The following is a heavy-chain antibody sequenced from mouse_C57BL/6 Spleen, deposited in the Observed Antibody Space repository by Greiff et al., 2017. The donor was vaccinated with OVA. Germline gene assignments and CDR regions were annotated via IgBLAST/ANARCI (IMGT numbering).Heavy chain of an antibody. V-gene: IGHV1-78*01. CDR2: IYPRDGSP. J-gene: IGHJ1*03. CDR3: ARDYGSSYCYFDV. D-gene: IGHD1-1*01. Sequence: QVQLKESDAELVKPGASVKISCTVSGYTFTDYSIHWVKQRPEQGLEWLGYIYPRDGSPKYTAKLKGKATLTADKSSSTAYMQLNSLTSEDSAVDFCARDYGSSYCYFDVWGTGTTVTVSS. CDR1: GYTFTDYS.